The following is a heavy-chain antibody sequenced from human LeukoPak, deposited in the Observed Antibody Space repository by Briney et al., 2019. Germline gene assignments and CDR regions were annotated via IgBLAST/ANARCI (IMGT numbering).Heavy chain of an antibody. CDR1: GGSISTHY. CDR3: ARRGVSGSWYFFDY. Sequence: SETLSLTCTVSGGSISTHYWSWIRQPQGRGLEWIGYIYHTESTNLHPSLKSRVTISVDTSNNQFSLKLSSVTAADTAVYYCARRGVSGSWYFFDYWGQGTLITVSS. J-gene: IGHJ4*02. D-gene: IGHD6-13*01. V-gene: IGHV4-59*11. CDR2: IYHTEST.